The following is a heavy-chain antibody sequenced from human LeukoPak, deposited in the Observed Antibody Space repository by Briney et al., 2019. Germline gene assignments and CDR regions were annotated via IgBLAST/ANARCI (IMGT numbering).Heavy chain of an antibody. V-gene: IGHV4-59*08. J-gene: IGHJ4*02. CDR2: IHDNGTS. D-gene: IGHD5-24*01. Sequence: SETLSLTCTVSGGSISGYHWSWIRQPPGKGLEWVGSIHDNGTSNYNPSLKSRVALSVDTSKKQFSLNLSSVTAADTALYYCASDEDPEAEMNLGPRCEYWGERTLITVSS. CDR1: GGSISGYH. CDR3: ASDEDPEAEMNLGPRCEY.